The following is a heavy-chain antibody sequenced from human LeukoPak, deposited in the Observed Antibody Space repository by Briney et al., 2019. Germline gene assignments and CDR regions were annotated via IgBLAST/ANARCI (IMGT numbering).Heavy chain of an antibody. V-gene: IGHV1-18*01. CDR3: ARGLLPYYDSSGYFYY. J-gene: IGHJ4*02. CDR2: ISAYNGNT. Sequence: ASVKVSCKASGYTFTSYGISWVRQAPGQGLEWMGWISAYNGNTNYAQKLQGRVTMTTDTSTSTAYMELRSLRSDDTAVYYCARGLLPYYDSSGYFYYWGQGTLVTVSS. D-gene: IGHD3-22*01. CDR1: GYTFTSYG.